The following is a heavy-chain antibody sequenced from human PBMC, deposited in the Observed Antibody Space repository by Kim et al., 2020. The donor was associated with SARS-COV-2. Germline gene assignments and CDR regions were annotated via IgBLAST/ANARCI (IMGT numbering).Heavy chain of an antibody. V-gene: IGHV4-31*03. D-gene: IGHD3-3*01. CDR3: ARVLGAITIFGVVIVNWFDP. CDR1: GGSISSGGYY. J-gene: IGHJ5*02. Sequence: SETLSLTCTVSGGSISSGGYYWSWIRQHPGKGLEWIGYIYYSGCTYYNPSLKSRGTISVDTSKNQFSLKLSSVTAADTAVYYCARVLGAITIFGVVIVNWFDPWGQGTLVTVSS. CDR2: IYYSGCT.